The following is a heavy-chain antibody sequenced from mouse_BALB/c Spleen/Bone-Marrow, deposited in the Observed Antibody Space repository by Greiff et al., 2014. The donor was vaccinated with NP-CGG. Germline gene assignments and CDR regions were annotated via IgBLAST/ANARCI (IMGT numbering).Heavy chain of an antibody. CDR2: INLSTGDI. CDR1: GYTFTNYW. CDR3: ARDDSDDY. V-gene: IGHV1-7*01. D-gene: IGHD2-4*01. Sequence: VQLQQSGAELAKPGASVKMSCKASGYTFTNYWMHWVKQRHGQGLEWIGYINLSTGDIEYNQKSKDKATLTEDKSSSTAYMQPSSQTSADSAVRYCARDDSDDYWGQGTTLTVSS. J-gene: IGHJ2*01.